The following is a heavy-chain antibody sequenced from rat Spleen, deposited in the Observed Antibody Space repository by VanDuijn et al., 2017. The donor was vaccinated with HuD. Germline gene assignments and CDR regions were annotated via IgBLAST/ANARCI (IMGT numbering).Heavy chain of an antibody. Sequence: EVQLVESGGGLVQPGRSLKLSCAASGFTFSDYNMAWVRQAPKKGLEWVAAITYDGSSTYYRNSVKGRFTISRDNARSVLDLEMDSLRSEDTATYYCASRTGNWFAYWGQGTLVTVSS. CDR2: ITYDGSST. CDR3: ASRTGNWFAY. J-gene: IGHJ3*01. CDR1: GFTFSDYN. D-gene: IGHD5-1*01. V-gene: IGHV5-7*01.